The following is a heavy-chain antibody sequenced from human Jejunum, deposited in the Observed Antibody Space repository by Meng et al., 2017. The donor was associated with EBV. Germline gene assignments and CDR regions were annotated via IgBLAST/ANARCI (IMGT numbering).Heavy chain of an antibody. CDR2: IFHAGNT. D-gene: IGHD3-16*01. CDR1: GDSIISTDTW. CDR3: ARGSHYTWDV. J-gene: IGHJ4*02. Sequence: QVQLREPGPGLVKPSGTLSLTCGVSGDSIISTDTWWSWVRQPPGKGLEWIGEIFHAGNTNYNPSLKSQVTMSVDTSKNQFSLNLSSVTAADSAVYYCARGSHYTWDVWGQGTLVTVSS. V-gene: IGHV4-4*02.